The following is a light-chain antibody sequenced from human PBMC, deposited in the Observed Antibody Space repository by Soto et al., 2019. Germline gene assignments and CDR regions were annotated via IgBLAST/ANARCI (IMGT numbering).Light chain of an antibody. CDR3: QVWDRSSDHSL. CDR2: YDR. Sequence: SYELTQPPSMSVAPGETARLTCGGNNIESKSVQWYQQKPGQAPVLIIYYDRGRPSGIPERFSGSNSGNTATLTISRVEAGDEADYYCQVWDRSSDHSLFGGGTKLTV. J-gene: IGLJ2*01. V-gene: IGLV3-21*04. CDR1: NIESKS.